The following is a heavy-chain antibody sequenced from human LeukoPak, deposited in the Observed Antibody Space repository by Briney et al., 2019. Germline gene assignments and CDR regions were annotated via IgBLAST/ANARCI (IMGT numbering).Heavy chain of an antibody. CDR2: ISAYNGNT. V-gene: IGHV1-18*01. J-gene: IGHJ2*01. Sequence: ASVKVSCKASGYTFTSYGISWVRQAPGQGLEWMVWISAYNGNTNYAQKLQGRVTMTTDTSTSTAYMELRSLRSDDTAVYYCARDRSIVVMGYFDLWGRGTLVTVSS. CDR3: ARDRSIVVMGYFDL. CDR1: GYTFTSYG. D-gene: IGHD4-23*01.